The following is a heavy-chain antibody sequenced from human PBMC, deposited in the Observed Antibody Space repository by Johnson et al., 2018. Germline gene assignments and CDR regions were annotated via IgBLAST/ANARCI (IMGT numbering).Heavy chain of an antibody. V-gene: IGHV3-7*04. CDR1: GFTFSSYW. CDR3: ARGWLHIVDGFDI. J-gene: IGHJ3*02. CDR2: IKQDGSDK. D-gene: IGHD5-24*01. Sequence: EVQLVESGGGLVEPGGSLRLSCAASGFTFSSYWMSWVRQAPGKGLEWVANIKQDGSDKYYVDSVKGRFTISRDNAKNSLYLQMSSLRAEDTAVYYCARGWLHIVDGFDIWGQGTMVTVSS.